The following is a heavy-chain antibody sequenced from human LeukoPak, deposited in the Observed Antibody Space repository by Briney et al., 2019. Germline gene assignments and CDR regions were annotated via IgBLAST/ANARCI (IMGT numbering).Heavy chain of an antibody. CDR3: AKNAHYQGYSYGGIDY. V-gene: IGHV3-30*18. CDR1: GFTFSSYG. J-gene: IGHJ4*02. CDR2: ISYDGSDK. Sequence: GGSLRLSCAASGFTFSSYGMHWVRQTPGKGLEWVAVISYDGSDKYSADSVKGRFTISRDNSKNTLYLQMNSLRAEDTAVYYCAKNAHYQGYSYGGIDYWGQGTLVTVSS. D-gene: IGHD5-18*01.